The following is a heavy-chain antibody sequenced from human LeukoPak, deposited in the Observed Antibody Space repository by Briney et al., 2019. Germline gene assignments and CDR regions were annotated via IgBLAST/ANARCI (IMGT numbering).Heavy chain of an antibody. V-gene: IGHV3-7*01. J-gene: IGHJ4*02. CDR2: IKQDGSEK. Sequence: GGSLRLSCAASGFTFSSYWMNWVRQAPGKGLEWVANIKQDGSEKYYVDSVKGRFTISRDNAKNSLYLQMNSLRAEDTAVYYCARDTVGANFDYWGQGTLVTVSS. CDR3: ARDTVGANFDY. CDR1: GFTFSSYW. D-gene: IGHD1-26*01.